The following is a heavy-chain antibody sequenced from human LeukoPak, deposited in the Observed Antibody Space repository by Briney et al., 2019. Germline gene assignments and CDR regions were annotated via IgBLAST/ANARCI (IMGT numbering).Heavy chain of an antibody. Sequence: SETLSLTCTVSGASISGGSYYWSWTRQPAGKGLEWIGRIYTTGSTNYNPSLKSRVTISVDTSKNQFSLKLSSVTAADTAVYYCARDLRNGDGYNSDAFDIWGQGTMVTVSS. V-gene: IGHV4-61*02. J-gene: IGHJ3*02. CDR1: GASISGGSYY. D-gene: IGHD5-24*01. CDR3: ARDLRNGDGYNSDAFDI. CDR2: IYTTGST.